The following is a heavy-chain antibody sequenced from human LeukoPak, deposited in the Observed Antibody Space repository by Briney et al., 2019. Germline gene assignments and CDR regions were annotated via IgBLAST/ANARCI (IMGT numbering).Heavy chain of an antibody. V-gene: IGHV4-30-4*01. J-gene: IGHJ4*02. Sequence: QTLSLTCTVSGGSISSGDYYWSWIRQPPGTGLEWIGYIYYSGSTYYNPFLKSRVTISVDTSKNQFSLKLSSVTAADTAVYYCARARYYYGSGSYADYWGQGTLVTVSS. CDR2: IYYSGST. CDR3: ARARYYYGSGSYADY. CDR1: GGSISSGDYY. D-gene: IGHD3-10*01.